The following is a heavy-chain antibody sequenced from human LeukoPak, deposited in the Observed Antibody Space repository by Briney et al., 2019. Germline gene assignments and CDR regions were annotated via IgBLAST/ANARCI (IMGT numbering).Heavy chain of an antibody. D-gene: IGHD6-6*01. J-gene: IGHJ5*02. CDR3: AKEFEYSSSGWFDP. CDR2: IRYDGSNK. V-gene: IGHV3-30*02. Sequence: GGSLRLSCAASGFTFSSYGMHWVRQAPGKGLEWVAFIRYDGSNKYYADSVKGRFTISRDNSKNTLYLQMNSLRAEDTAVYYCAKEFEYSSSGWFDPWGQGTLVTVSS. CDR1: GFTFSSYG.